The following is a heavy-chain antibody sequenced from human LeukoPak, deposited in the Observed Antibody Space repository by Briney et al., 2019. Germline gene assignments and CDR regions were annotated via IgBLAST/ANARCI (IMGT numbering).Heavy chain of an antibody. V-gene: IGHV4-59*08. J-gene: IGHJ3*02. D-gene: IGHD1-14*01. Sequence: SETLSLTCTVSGGSISSYYWSWIRQPPGKGLEWIGYIYYSGSTNYNPSLERRVSISVDTSKNQFSLKLSSVTAADTAIYYCARAVGDNRAFDIWGQGTVVTVSS. CDR3: ARAVGDNRAFDI. CDR2: IYYSGST. CDR1: GGSISSYY.